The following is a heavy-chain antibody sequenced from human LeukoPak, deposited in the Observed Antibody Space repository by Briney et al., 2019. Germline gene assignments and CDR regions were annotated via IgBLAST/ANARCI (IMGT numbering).Heavy chain of an antibody. CDR1: GFTVCSYS. V-gene: IGHV3-21*01. Sequence: PGGSLRLSCAASGFTVCSYSMMWVRQAPGKGRVGFAAIISSSSYIYYAYSVKGRCTISTDNAKKSLYLQMTSLRAEDTAVYYRARDLRGPFDYWGQGTLVTVSS. CDR2: IISSSSYI. CDR3: ARDLRGPFDY. J-gene: IGHJ4*02. D-gene: IGHD3-10*01.